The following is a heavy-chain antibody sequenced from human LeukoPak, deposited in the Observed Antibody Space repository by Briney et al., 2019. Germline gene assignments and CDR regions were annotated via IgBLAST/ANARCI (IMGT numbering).Heavy chain of an antibody. D-gene: IGHD6-6*01. CDR2: VSAYNGNT. V-gene: IGHV1-18*01. J-gene: IGHJ5*02. Sequence: ASVKVSCKASGYTFTSYGISWVRQAPGQGLEWMGWVSAYNGNTNYAQKLQGRVTMTTDTSTSTAYMELRSLRSDDTAVYYCARALAARVGSWFDPWGQGTLVTVSS. CDR1: GYTFTSYG. CDR3: ARALAARVGSWFDP.